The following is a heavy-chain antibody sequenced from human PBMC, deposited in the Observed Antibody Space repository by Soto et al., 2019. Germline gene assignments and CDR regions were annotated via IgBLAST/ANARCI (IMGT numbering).Heavy chain of an antibody. CDR2: IYYSGNT. CDR3: ATNPAAGYYYDYMDV. J-gene: IGHJ6*03. Sequence: QVQLQESGPGLVKPSQTLSLTCTVSGGSISSGGYFWSWIRQHPGKGLEWIGSIYYSGNTYYNPSLKSRVTISVDTSKNQFSLKLSSVTAADTAVYYCATNPAAGYYYDYMDVWGKGTTVTVSS. V-gene: IGHV4-31*03. D-gene: IGHD2-2*01. CDR1: GGSISSGGYF.